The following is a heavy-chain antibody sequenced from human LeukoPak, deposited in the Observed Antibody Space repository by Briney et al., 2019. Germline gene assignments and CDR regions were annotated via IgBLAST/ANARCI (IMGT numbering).Heavy chain of an antibody. V-gene: IGHV1-58*01. CDR3: AAGGPADYRSIYDYGMDF. Sequence: AVQVSCKVSGFTFTTSAVQWVSHARGQRLAWLGLIVVGSGNTNSAQTLQERVIITRDMSTSTAYMELSSVRSEDTAVYYCAAGGPADYRSIYDYGMDFWGRGTTVTVSS. D-gene: IGHD4-11*01. J-gene: IGHJ6*04. CDR1: GFTFTTSA. CDR2: IVVGSGNT.